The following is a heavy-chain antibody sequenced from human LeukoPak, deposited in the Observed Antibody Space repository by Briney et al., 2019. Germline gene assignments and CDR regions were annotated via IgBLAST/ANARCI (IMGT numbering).Heavy chain of an antibody. CDR1: GNSFLTYG. J-gene: IGHJ5*02. V-gene: IGHV1-18*01. CDR2: ISAYNNNT. Sequence: ASVKVSCKASGNSFLTYGMSWVRQAPGQGPEWMAWISAYNNNTNYAQRYQGRVTMTTDTSTSTAYMELRSLRSDDTAVYYCARDPGYSYGSYPWGQGTLVTVSS. D-gene: IGHD5-18*01. CDR3: ARDPGYSYGSYP.